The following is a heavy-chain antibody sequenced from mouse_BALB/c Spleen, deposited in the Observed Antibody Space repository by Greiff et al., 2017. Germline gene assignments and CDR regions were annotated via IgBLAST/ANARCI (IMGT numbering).Heavy chain of an antibody. CDR1: GFSLTSYG. CDR2: IWSGGST. CDR3: ARGLPRYYAMDY. V-gene: IGHV2-2*02. Sequence: QVQLQQSGPGLVQPSQSLSITCTVSGFSLTSYGVHWVRQSPGKGLEWLGVIWSGGSTDYNAAFISRLSISKDNSKSQVFFKMNSLQANDTAIYYCARGLPRYYAMDYWGQGTSVTVSS. J-gene: IGHJ4*01. D-gene: IGHD5-5*01.